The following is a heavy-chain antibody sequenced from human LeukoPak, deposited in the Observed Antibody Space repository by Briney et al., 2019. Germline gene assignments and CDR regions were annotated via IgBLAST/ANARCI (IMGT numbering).Heavy chain of an antibody. V-gene: IGHV4-59*12. D-gene: IGHD3-22*01. J-gene: IGHJ4*02. CDR1: GGSISSYY. CDR3: ARVPVSDYYDSSGSYDY. CDR2: IYYSGST. Sequence: SETPSLTCTVSGGSISSYYWSWIRQPPGKGLEWIGYIYYSGSTNYNPSLKSRVTISVDTSKNQFSLKLSSVTAADTAVYYCARVPVSDYYDSSGSYDYWGQGTLVTVSS.